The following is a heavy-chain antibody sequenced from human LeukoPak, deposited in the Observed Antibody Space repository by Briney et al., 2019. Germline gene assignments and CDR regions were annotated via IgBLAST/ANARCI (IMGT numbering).Heavy chain of an antibody. V-gene: IGHV4-59*08. CDR2: IYYSGST. Sequence: SETRSLTCSVSGGSISSYYWSWIRQPPGKGLEWIGYIYYSGSTNYNPSLKSRVTISVDTSKNQFSLKLSSVTAADTAVYYCARLAYYYDSSGYHIDYWGQGTLVTVSS. CDR3: ARLAYYYDSSGYHIDY. CDR1: GGSISSYY. D-gene: IGHD3-22*01. J-gene: IGHJ4*02.